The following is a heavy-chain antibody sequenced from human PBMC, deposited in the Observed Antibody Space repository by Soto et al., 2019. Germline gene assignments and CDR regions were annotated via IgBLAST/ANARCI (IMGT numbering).Heavy chain of an antibody. CDR1: GYTLTELS. CDR3: AIHGDYYDSSGYYPYDAFEI. D-gene: IGHD3-22*01. Sequence: ASVKVSCKVSGYTLTELSMHWVRQAPGKGLEWMGGFDPEDGETIYAQKFQGRVTMTEDTSTDTAYMELSSLRSEDTAVYYCAIHGDYYDSSGYYPYDAFEIWGQGTMVTVSS. CDR2: FDPEDGET. V-gene: IGHV1-24*01. J-gene: IGHJ3*02.